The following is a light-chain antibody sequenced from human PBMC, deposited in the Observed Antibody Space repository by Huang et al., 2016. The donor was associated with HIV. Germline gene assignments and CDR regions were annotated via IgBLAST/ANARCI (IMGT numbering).Light chain of an antibody. CDR3: QQYYTTPRT. V-gene: IGKV4-1*01. J-gene: IGKJ3*01. CDR2: WAS. CDR1: QSISYTSNNENY. Sequence: IVMTQSPDYLPVSLGARAAIKCKSSQSISYTSNNENYLAWYQQRPGQPPKVLIYWASRRASGVPDRFRGSGSGTDFTLTINGLQPEDVATYYCQQYYTTPRTFGPGTKVDIK.